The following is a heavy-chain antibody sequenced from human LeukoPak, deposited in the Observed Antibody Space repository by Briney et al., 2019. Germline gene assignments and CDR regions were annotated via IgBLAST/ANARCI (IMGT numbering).Heavy chain of an antibody. V-gene: IGHV3-23*01. Sequence: GGSLRLSCAASGFTFSSYAMSWVRQASGKGLEWVSAISGSGGSTYYADSVKGRFTISKDNSKNTLYLQMNSLRVEDTAVYYCAKESRVEMATINYFDYWGQGTLVTVSS. CDR1: GFTFSSYA. CDR3: AKESRVEMATINYFDY. J-gene: IGHJ4*02. D-gene: IGHD5-24*01. CDR2: ISGSGGST.